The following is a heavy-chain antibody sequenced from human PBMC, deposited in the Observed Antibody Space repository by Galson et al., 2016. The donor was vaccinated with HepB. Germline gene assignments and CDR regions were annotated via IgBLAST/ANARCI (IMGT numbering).Heavy chain of an antibody. J-gene: IGHJ4*02. Sequence: SLRLSCAASGFTFSSYWMTWVRQAPGKGLEWISYISSTSSNIYYADSVRDRFTISRDNAKNSLYLQMNSLRAEDTAVYYCAREANRFLYFDFWGRGTLVSVSS. V-gene: IGHV3-48*04. CDR3: AREANRFLYFDF. CDR2: ISSTSSNI. D-gene: IGHD2-21*01. CDR1: GFTFSSYW.